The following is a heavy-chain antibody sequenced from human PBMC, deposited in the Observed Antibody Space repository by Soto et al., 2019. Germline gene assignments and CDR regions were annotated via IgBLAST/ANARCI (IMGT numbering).Heavy chain of an antibody. V-gene: IGHV3-30-3*01. CDR1: GFTFSSYA. D-gene: IGHD6-13*01. Sequence: ESGGGVVQPGRSLRLSCAASGFTFSSYAMHWVRQAPGKGLEWVAVISYDGSNKYYADSVKGRFTISRDNSKNTLYLQMNSLRAEDTAVYYCARGGSSSWYPYWGQGTLVTVSS. CDR2: ISYDGSNK. J-gene: IGHJ4*02. CDR3: ARGGSSSWYPY.